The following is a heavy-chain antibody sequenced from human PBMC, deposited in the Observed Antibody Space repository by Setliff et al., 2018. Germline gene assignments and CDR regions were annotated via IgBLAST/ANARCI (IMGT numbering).Heavy chain of an antibody. CDR3: ARGRNIAARLLDS. J-gene: IGHJ4*02. Sequence: KPSETLSLTCAAYGGTFSDYHWTWIRQFPEKGLEWIGEINHRGSTNYNPSLKSRVTISIDTSRDQFSLRLISMIAADTAVYYCARGRNIAARLLDSWGQGTLVTVSS. CDR2: INHRGST. V-gene: IGHV4-34*01. D-gene: IGHD6-6*01. CDR1: GGTFSDYH.